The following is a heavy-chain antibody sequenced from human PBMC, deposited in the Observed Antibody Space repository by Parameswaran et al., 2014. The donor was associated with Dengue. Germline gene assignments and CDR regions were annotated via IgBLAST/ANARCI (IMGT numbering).Heavy chain of an antibody. Sequence: WVRQAPGQGLEWMGIINPSGGSTSYAQKFQGRVTMTRDTSTSTVYMELSSLRSEDTAVYYCARVSVPAAGIIRGGWFDPWGQGTLVTVSS. CDR3: ARVSVPAAGIIRGGWFDP. J-gene: IGHJ5*02. CDR2: INPSGGST. D-gene: IGHD6-13*01. V-gene: IGHV1-46*01.